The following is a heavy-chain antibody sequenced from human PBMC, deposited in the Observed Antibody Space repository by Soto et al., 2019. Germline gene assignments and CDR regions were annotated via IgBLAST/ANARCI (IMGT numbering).Heavy chain of an antibody. CDR2: FSRSNGVA. V-gene: IGHV3-23*01. CDR3: ANGGLHGSIDGGLSYFHH. Sequence: EVQMLESGGYLVQPGGSLRVSCASGFTFSHYTMAWVRQAPGKGLEWVSGFSRSNGVAYYADSVKGRFTISRDNSKNTVLLQMNRLRAEDTAVYYCANGGLHGSIDGGLSYFHHWDQGTLVTVSS. CDR1: GFTFSHYT. J-gene: IGHJ4*02. D-gene: IGHD2-15*01.